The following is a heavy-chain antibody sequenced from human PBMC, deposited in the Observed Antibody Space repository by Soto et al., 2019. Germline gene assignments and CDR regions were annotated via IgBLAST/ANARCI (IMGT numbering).Heavy chain of an antibody. V-gene: IGHV4-59*08. J-gene: IGHJ4*02. CDR2: IEYSVSS. Sequence: PSETLSLTCTVSDAFIIRYYWNWIRQPPGKGLEWIGYIEYSVSSRYNPSLQSRVTMSVDTSKNQFSLKVTSVTAADTAVYYCVAYIWGRPFEYWGQGTRVTVSS. D-gene: IGHD3-16*01. CDR1: DAFIIRYY. CDR3: VAYIWGRPFEY.